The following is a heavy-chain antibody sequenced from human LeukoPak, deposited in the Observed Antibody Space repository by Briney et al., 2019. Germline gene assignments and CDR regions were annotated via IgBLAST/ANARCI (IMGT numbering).Heavy chain of an antibody. CDR1: GGSISPYY. CDR2: IYYSGNT. D-gene: IGHD3-10*02. V-gene: IGHV4-59*01. Sequence: SETLSLTCTVSGGSISPYYWSWIRQPPGKGLEGLGYIYYSGNTEYKPSLTSGVAMSVDTSKNQFSLRLSSVTAADTAVYYCARSTGSTMFIDYWGQGTLVTVSS. CDR3: ARSTGSTMFIDY. J-gene: IGHJ4*02.